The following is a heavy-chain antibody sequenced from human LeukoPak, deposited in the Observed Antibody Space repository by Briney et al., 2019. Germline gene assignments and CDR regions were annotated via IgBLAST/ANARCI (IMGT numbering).Heavy chain of an antibody. Sequence: LGGSLRLSCGASGFTFSSYGMHWVRQAPGKGLEWVAFIRYDGSNKYYADSVKGRFTISRDNSKNTLYLQMNSLRAEDTAVYYCAKGERSYGPFDYWGQGTLVTVSS. CDR1: GFTFSSYG. V-gene: IGHV3-30*02. CDR2: IRYDGSNK. J-gene: IGHJ4*02. D-gene: IGHD5-18*01. CDR3: AKGERSYGPFDY.